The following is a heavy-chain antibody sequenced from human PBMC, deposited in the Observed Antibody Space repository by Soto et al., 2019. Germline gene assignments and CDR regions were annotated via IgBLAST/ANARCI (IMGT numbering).Heavy chain of an antibody. V-gene: IGHV4-59*06. D-gene: IGHD3-10*01. CDR3: ARQRPPRGPNYYSFSDFYHGVFDP. J-gene: IGHJ5*02. Sequence: SETLSLTCSVSSGSISSYYWSWIRQHPEKGLEWIGYISRSGSTYFSPSLKSRVSISVDTSTNQFSLRLSSVTAADTAVYYCARQRPPRGPNYYSFSDFYHGVFDPWGQGTLVTVSS. CDR1: SGSISSYY. CDR2: ISRSGST.